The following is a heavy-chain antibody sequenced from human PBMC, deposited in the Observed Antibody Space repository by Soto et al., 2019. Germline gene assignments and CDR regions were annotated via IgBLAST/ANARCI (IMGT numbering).Heavy chain of an antibody. J-gene: IGHJ4*02. Sequence: VGSLRLSCATSGFTFSSYSMLWVRQAPGKGLEWVSLISISSNFIYYADSVKGRFIISRDNAKNSLYLQMNGLGADDTAVYYCARGGRSGSYVGYWGLGTLVTVSS. CDR1: GFTFSSYS. CDR3: ARGGRSGSYVGY. D-gene: IGHD1-26*01. V-gene: IGHV3-21*01. CDR2: ISISSNFI.